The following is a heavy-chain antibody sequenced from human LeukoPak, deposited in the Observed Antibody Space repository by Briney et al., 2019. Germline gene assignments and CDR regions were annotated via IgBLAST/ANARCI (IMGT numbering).Heavy chain of an antibody. Sequence: SETLSLTCTVSGGSISSYYWSWIRQPPGKGLEWIGYIYYSGSTNYNPSLKSRVTISVDTSKNQFSLKLSSVTAADTAVYYCAGALSASWFGPFDYWGQGTLVTVSS. CDR1: GGSISSYY. CDR3: AGALSASWFGPFDY. D-gene: IGHD6-13*01. CDR2: IYYSGST. J-gene: IGHJ4*02. V-gene: IGHV4-59*01.